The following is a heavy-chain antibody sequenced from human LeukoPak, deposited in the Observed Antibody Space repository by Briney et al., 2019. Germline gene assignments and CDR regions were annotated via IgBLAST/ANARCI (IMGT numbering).Heavy chain of an antibody. CDR2: IYYSGST. Sequence: SETLSLTCTVSGGSISSYYWSWIRQPPGKGLEWIGYIYYSGSTNYNPSLKSRGTISVDTSKNQFSLKLSSVTAADTAVYYCARFSSWQNWFDPWGQGTLVTVSS. V-gene: IGHV4-59*01. CDR1: GGSISSYY. D-gene: IGHD6-13*01. CDR3: ARFSSWQNWFDP. J-gene: IGHJ5*02.